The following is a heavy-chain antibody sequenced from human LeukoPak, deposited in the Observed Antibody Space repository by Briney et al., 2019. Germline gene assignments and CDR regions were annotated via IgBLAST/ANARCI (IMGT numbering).Heavy chain of an antibody. CDR3: ARGRRDGYNFYWYFDL. Sequence: TSETLSLTCTVSGGSISSYYWSWIRQPAGKGLEWIGRIYTSGSTNYNPSLKSRVTMSVDTSKNQFSLKLSSVTAADTAVYYCARGRRDGYNFYWYFDLWGRGTLVTVSS. CDR2: IYTSGST. J-gene: IGHJ2*01. CDR1: GGSISSYY. D-gene: IGHD5-24*01. V-gene: IGHV4-4*07.